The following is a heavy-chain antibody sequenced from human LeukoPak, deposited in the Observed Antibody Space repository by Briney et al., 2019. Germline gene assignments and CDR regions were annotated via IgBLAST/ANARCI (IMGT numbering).Heavy chain of an antibody. D-gene: IGHD3-9*01. J-gene: IGHJ6*02. Sequence: GESLKISCKGSGYTFTNYWIGWVRQMPGKGLEWMGIIYPGDSDTRYSPSFQGQVTISADKSISTAYLQWSSLKASDTAMYYCARSPNYDILTGYYTGLFYYYGMDVWGQGTTVTVSS. CDR1: GYTFTNYW. V-gene: IGHV5-51*01. CDR2: IYPGDSDT. CDR3: ARSPNYDILTGYYTGLFYYYGMDV.